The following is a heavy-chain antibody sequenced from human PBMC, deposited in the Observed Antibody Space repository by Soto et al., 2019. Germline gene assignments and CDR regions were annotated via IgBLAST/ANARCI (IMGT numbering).Heavy chain of an antibody. Sequence: PGGSLRLSCAASGFSFDDYDMHWVRQAPGKGLEWVSGISWDNGRIVYADSVKGRFTISRDNAKNSLYLQMSSLRPEDTALYYCAKGFRSGYDYKALDICGQGTMVTVSS. D-gene: IGHD5-12*01. J-gene: IGHJ3*02. CDR1: GFSFDDYD. V-gene: IGHV3-9*01. CDR2: ISWDNGRI. CDR3: AKGFRSGYDYKALDI.